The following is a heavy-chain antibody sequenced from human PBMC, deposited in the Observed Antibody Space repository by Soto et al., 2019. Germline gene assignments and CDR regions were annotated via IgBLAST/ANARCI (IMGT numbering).Heavy chain of an antibody. Sequence: KASETLSLTCTVSGGSISNFYRSWIRQPPGKGLEWIGYISYSGNTNYNPSLKSRVSISVDTSKNQLSLNLTSVTAADTAVYYCARAPMVLSRSYFDSWGQGTPVTVSS. D-gene: IGHD2-8*01. V-gene: IGHV4-59*01. CDR3: ARAPMVLSRSYFDS. J-gene: IGHJ4*02. CDR2: ISYSGNT. CDR1: GGSISNFY.